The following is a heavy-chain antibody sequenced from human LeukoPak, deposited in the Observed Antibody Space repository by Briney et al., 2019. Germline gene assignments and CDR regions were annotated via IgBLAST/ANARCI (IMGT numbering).Heavy chain of an antibody. Sequence: GESLQISCKGSGYSFTSYWIGWVRPMPGKGLEWMGIIYPGDSDTRYSPSFQGQVTISADKSISTAYLQWSSLKASDTAMYYCARESPAQGPNYFDYWGQGTLVTVSS. CDR2: IYPGDSDT. J-gene: IGHJ4*02. CDR3: ARESPAQGPNYFDY. V-gene: IGHV5-51*01. CDR1: GYSFTSYW.